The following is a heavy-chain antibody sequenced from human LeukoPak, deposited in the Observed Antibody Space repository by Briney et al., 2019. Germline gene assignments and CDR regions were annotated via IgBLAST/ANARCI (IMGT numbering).Heavy chain of an antibody. J-gene: IGHJ3*02. CDR2: INPNSGGT. D-gene: IGHD3-10*01. CDR3: ARDARDYGSGRRGAFDI. CDR1: GYTFTGYY. V-gene: IGHV1-2*06. Sequence: ASVKVSCKASGYTFTGYYMHWVRQAPGQGLEWRGRINPNSGGTNYAQKFQGRVTMTTDTSISTAYMELSRLRSDDTAVYYCARDARDYGSGRRGAFDIWGQGTMVTVSS.